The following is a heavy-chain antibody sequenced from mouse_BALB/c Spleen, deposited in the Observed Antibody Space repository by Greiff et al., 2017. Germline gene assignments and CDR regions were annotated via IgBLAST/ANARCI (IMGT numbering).Heavy chain of an antibody. D-gene: IGHD1-2*01. J-gene: IGHJ1*01. Sequence: EVMLVESGGGLVKPGGSLKLSCAASGFTFSSYAMSWVRQTPEKRLEWVASISSGGSTYYPDSVKGRFTISRDNARNILYLQMSSLRSEDTAMYYCARVLITTATYWYFDVWGAGTTVTVSS. V-gene: IGHV5-6-5*01. CDR2: ISSGGST. CDR3: ARVLITTATYWYFDV. CDR1: GFTFSSYA.